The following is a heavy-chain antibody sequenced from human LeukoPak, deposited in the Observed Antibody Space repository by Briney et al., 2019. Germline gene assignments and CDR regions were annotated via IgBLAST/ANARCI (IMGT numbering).Heavy chain of an antibody. CDR2: ISSSSGSI. Sequence: PGGSLRLSCAASGFTFNTYSMNWVRQAPGKGLEWVSYISSSSGSIYYAGSVKGRFTISRDNAKNSLYLQMNSLRAEDTAVYYCARTDLKWELPSDWGQGTLVTVSS. J-gene: IGHJ4*02. CDR1: GFTFNTYS. D-gene: IGHD1-26*01. V-gene: IGHV3-48*04. CDR3: ARTDLKWELPSD.